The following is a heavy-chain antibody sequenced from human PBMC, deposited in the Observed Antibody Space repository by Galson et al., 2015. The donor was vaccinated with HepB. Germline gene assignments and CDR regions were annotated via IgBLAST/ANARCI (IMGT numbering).Heavy chain of an antibody. CDR3: AKDYYDSSGYTFDY. J-gene: IGHJ4*02. Sequence: SLRLSCAASGFTFSSYAMSWVRQAPGKGLKWVSTISGSGGSTYYADSVKGRFTISRDNSKNTLYLQMNSLRAEDTAVYYCAKDYYDSSGYTFDYWGQGTLVTVSS. CDR2: ISGSGGST. V-gene: IGHV3-23*01. CDR1: GFTFSSYA. D-gene: IGHD3-22*01.